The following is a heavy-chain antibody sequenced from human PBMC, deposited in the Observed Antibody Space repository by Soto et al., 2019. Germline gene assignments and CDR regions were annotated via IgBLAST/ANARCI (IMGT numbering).Heavy chain of an antibody. V-gene: IGHV4-39*01. Sequence: QLQLQESGPGLVKPSETLSLTCTVSGGSISSSSYYWGWIRQPPGKGLEWIGNVYYSGSTYYNPSLKSRVTISVDTSKNQFSLKLSSVTAADTAVYYCARHVNPWAQGAFDIWGLGTMVTVSS. D-gene: IGHD7-27*01. J-gene: IGHJ3*02. CDR3: ARHVNPWAQGAFDI. CDR2: VYYSGST. CDR1: GGSISSSSYY.